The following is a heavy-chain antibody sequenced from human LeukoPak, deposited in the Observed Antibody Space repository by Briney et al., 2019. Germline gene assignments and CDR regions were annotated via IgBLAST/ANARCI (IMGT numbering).Heavy chain of an antibody. Sequence: GGSLRLSCAASGFTFSSYGMDWVRHTPGKGLEWVAFIRYDGDNKDYADSVKGRFTISRDNSKDTLYLQMNGLRVEDTAVYYCAKGYGDLVAFDIWGQGTMVTVSS. J-gene: IGHJ3*02. CDR3: AKGYGDLVAFDI. D-gene: IGHD4-17*01. CDR1: GFTFSSYG. CDR2: IRYDGDNK. V-gene: IGHV3-30*02.